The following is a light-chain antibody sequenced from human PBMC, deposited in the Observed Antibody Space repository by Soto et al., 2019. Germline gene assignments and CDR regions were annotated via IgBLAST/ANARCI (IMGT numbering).Light chain of an antibody. CDR1: SSDVGGYNY. Sequence: QSALTQPASVSGSPGQSITISCTGTSSDVGGYNYVSWYQQHPGKAPKLIISDVSNRPSGVSKRFSGSKSGDTASLTISGLQAEDEADYYCSSYTSSNTLYVFGTGTKLTVL. CDR3: SSYTSSNTLYV. V-gene: IGLV2-14*01. J-gene: IGLJ1*01. CDR2: DVS.